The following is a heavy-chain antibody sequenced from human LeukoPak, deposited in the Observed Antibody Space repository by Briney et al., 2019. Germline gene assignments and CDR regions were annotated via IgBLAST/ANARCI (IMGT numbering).Heavy chain of an antibody. CDR3: AMIVVVLSRDDAFDI. Sequence: PGRSLRLSCAASGFTFSSYGMHWVRQAPGKGLEWVAVISYDGSNKYYADSVKGRFTISRDNSKNTLYLQMNSLRAEDTAVYYCAMIVVVLSRDDAFDIWGQGTMVTVSS. CDR2: ISYDGSNK. J-gene: IGHJ3*02. V-gene: IGHV3-30*03. CDR1: GFTFSSYG. D-gene: IGHD3-22*01.